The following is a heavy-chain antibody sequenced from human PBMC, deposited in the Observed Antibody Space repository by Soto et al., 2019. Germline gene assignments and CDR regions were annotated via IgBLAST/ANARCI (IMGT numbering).Heavy chain of an antibody. CDR1: GFTFSSYA. J-gene: IGHJ3*02. CDR2: IRGSGGST. D-gene: IGHD3-3*01. Sequence: EVQLLESGGGLVQPGGSLRLSCAASGFTFSSYAMSWVRQAPGKGLEWVSSIRGSGGSTNYADSVKGRFTISRDNSKNTLYLRMNGLRVEDTAVYYCARAYSMTIFGVVIETPGDGFDIWGQGTMVTVSS. V-gene: IGHV3-23*01. CDR3: ARAYSMTIFGVVIETPGDGFDI.